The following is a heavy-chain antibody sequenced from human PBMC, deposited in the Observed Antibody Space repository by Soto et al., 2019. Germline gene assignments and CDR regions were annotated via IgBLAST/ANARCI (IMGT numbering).Heavy chain of an antibody. V-gene: IGHV6-1*01. J-gene: IGHJ5*02. CDR3: ARVRLRGSSGWSTATWFDP. CDR2: TYYRSKWYN. D-gene: IGHD6-19*01. CDR1: GDSVSSNSAA. Sequence: PSQTLSLTCAISGDSVSSNSAAWNWIRQSPSRGLEWLGRTYYRSKWYNDYAVSVKSRITINPDTSKNQFSLQLNSVTPEDTAVYYCARVRLRGSSGWSTATWFDPWGQGTLVTVSS.